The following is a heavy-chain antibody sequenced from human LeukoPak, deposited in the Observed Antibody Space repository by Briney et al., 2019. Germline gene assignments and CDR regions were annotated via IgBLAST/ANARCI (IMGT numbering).Heavy chain of an antibody. CDR2: IFYSGST. J-gene: IGHJ4*02. V-gene: IGHV4-39*07. CDR1: GGSISSNSYY. CDR3: ARGDSGYGLFDY. Sequence: SETLSLTCTVSGGSISSNSYYWGWIRQPPGEGLEWIGSIFYSGSTNYNPSLKSRVTISVDTSKNQFSLKLSSVTAADTAVYYCARGDSGYGLFDYWGQGTLVTVSS. D-gene: IGHD5-12*01.